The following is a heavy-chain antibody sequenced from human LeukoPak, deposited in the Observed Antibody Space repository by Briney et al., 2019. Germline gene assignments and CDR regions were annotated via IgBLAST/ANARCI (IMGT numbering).Heavy chain of an antibody. CDR2: IKEDGTEK. CDR1: GFTFSDFW. V-gene: IGHV3-7*01. Sequence: GGSLRLSCAGSGFTFSDFWMTWVRQTPGKGLEWVANIKEDGTEKNLVDSVKGRFTISRDNTKNTLYLQMISLRAEDTAVYYCAKDLDWLTIDYWGQGTLVTVSS. D-gene: IGHD3-9*01. J-gene: IGHJ4*02. CDR3: AKDLDWLTIDY.